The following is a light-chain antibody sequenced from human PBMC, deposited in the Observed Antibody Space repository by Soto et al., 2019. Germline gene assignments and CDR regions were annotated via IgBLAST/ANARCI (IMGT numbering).Light chain of an antibody. CDR1: QSISGW. Sequence: DIQMTQSPSTLSASVGDRVTITCRASQSISGWLAWYQQKPGKAPKLLIYKASTLESGVPSRFSGSESGTEFTLTISSLQPDDFATYYCQQYNNYGSWTFGQGTRVEIK. CDR3: QQYNNYGSWT. CDR2: KAS. J-gene: IGKJ1*01. V-gene: IGKV1-5*03.